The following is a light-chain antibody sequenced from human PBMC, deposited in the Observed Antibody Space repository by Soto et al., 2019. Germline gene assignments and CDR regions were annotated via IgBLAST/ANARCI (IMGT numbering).Light chain of an antibody. J-gene: IGKJ2*01. CDR3: QQCNNWPLYT. CDR2: GAS. V-gene: IGKV3-15*01. Sequence: ENVLTQSPGTLSLFSGESATLSCRASQSVSSNLAWYQQKPGQAPRLLIYGASTRATGIPARFSGSGSGTEFTLTISSLQSEDFAVYYCQQCNNWPLYTFGQGTKLEIK. CDR1: QSVSSN.